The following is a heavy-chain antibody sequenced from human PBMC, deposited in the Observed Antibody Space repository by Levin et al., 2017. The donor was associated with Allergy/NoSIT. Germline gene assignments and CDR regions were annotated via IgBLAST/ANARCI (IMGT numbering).Heavy chain of an antibody. Sequence: GESLKISCAASGFTVSSYFMSWVRQAPGKGLEWVSGIYSDGSTWYADSVKGRFTISRDNSKNTLYLQMNSLRAEDTAVYYCARDGFSSSWATFDRWGQGTLVTVSS. CDR3: ARDGFSSSWATFDR. CDR2: IYSDGST. V-gene: IGHV3-53*01. D-gene: IGHD6-13*01. CDR1: GFTVSSYF. J-gene: IGHJ4*02.